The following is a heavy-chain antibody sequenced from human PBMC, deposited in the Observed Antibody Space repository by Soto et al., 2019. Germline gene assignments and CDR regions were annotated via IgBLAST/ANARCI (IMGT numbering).Heavy chain of an antibody. V-gene: IGHV1-46*01. J-gene: IGHJ4*02. CDR1: GYIFTNHY. D-gene: IGHD3-22*01. CDR3: TRADYYDSSGFYYDY. CDR2: INPSGGST. Sequence: QVQLVQSGAEVKKPGASVKVSCKASGYIFTNHYIHWVRQAPGQGLEWMGIINPSGGSTNYLQKFQGRVAMTRDTSTSTVYMELSSLRSEDTAVYFCTRADYYDSSGFYYDYWGQGTLVTVSS.